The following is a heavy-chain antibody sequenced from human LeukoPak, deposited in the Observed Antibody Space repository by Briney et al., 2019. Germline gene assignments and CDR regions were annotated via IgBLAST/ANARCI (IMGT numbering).Heavy chain of an antibody. Sequence: ASVKVSCKASGYTFTGYYMHWVRQAPGQGLEWMGWINPNSGGTNYAQKFQGRVTMTRDTSISTAYMELSRLRSDDTAVYYCASPPPDYDILTGYRRYFQHWGQGTPVTVSS. V-gene: IGHV1-2*02. D-gene: IGHD3-9*01. CDR2: INPNSGGT. CDR1: GYTFTGYY. J-gene: IGHJ1*01. CDR3: ASPPPDYDILTGYRRYFQH.